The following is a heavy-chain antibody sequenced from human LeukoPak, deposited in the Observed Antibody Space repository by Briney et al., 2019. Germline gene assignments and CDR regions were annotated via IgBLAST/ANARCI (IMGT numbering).Heavy chain of an antibody. CDR3: ARLYSGTYGGIYYYYYMEV. V-gene: IGHV4-4*07. CDR1: GGSLSTYY. CDR2: IYFSGDT. D-gene: IGHD1-26*01. Sequence: SETLSLTCAVSGGSLSTYYWSWIRQPAGKGLEWIGRIYFSGDTNYNPSLKSRVTISIDTSKNQFSLKLSSVTAAATAVYYCARLYSGTYGGIYYYYYMEVWGKGTTVTVSS. J-gene: IGHJ6*03.